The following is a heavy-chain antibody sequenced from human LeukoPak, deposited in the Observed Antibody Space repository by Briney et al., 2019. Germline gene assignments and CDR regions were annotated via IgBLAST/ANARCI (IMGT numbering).Heavy chain of an antibody. CDR2: INPDGSTT. D-gene: IGHD3-22*01. V-gene: IGHV3-74*01. CDR3: ARVLSGSWDWFDP. Sequence: GGSLRLSCAAYGFTFSRYRIHWVRQAPGKGLEWVSRINPDGSTTTYADSVKGRFTISRDNAKNTVYLQMNSLRAEDTAVYYCARVLSGSWDWFDPWGQGTLVTVSS. J-gene: IGHJ5*02. CDR1: GFTFSRYR.